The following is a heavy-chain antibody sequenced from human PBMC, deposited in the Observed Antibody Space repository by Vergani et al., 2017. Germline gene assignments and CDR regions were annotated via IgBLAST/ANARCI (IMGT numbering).Heavy chain of an antibody. Sequence: QVQLQESGPGLVKPSETLSLTCTVSGGSISSYYWSWIRQHPGKGLEWIGYIYYSGSTYYNPSLKSRVTISVDTSKNQFSLKLSSVTAADTAVYYCAILGPDILTGYSHFDYWGQGTLVTVSS. V-gene: IGHV4-59*06. CDR2: IYYSGST. CDR1: GGSISSYY. J-gene: IGHJ4*02. D-gene: IGHD3-9*01. CDR3: AILGPDILTGYSHFDY.